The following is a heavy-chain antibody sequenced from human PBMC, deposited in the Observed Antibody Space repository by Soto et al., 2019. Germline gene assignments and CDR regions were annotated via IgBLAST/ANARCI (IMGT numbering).Heavy chain of an antibody. J-gene: IGHJ2*01. Sequence: QVQLQQWGAGLLKPSETLSLTCAVYGGSFSGYYWSWIRQPPGKGLEWIGEINHSGSTNYNPSLKSRVTISVDTSKNQFSLKLSSVTAADTAVYYCARGRGRYCSSTSCHGHRVLRHFDLWGRGTLVTVSS. CDR1: GGSFSGYY. D-gene: IGHD2-2*01. CDR3: ARGRGRYCSSTSCHGHRVLRHFDL. CDR2: INHSGST. V-gene: IGHV4-34*01.